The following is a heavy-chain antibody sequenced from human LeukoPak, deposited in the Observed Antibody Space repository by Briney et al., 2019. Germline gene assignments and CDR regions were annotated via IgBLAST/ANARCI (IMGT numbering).Heavy chain of an antibody. CDR2: INPNSGGT. J-gene: IGHJ4*02. Sequence: ASVKVSCKASGYTFTGYYMHWVRQAPGQGLEWMGWINPNSGGTNYAQKFQGRVTMTRDTSTSTAYMELSRLRSDDTAVYYCARDRGYYYDSSGYYEFSTLDYWGQGTLVTVSS. CDR1: GYTFTGYY. CDR3: ARDRGYYYDSSGYYEFSTLDY. V-gene: IGHV1-2*02. D-gene: IGHD3-22*01.